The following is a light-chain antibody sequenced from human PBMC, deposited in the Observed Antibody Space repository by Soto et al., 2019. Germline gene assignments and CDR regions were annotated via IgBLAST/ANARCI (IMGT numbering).Light chain of an antibody. J-gene: IGKJ2*01. Sequence: EIVLTQSPGTLSLSPGERATLSCRASQSVSSSYLAWYQQKPGQAPMLLIYGASSRATGIPDRFSGSGSGTDFTLTISRLEPEDFAVYYGQHYGSSNHTFGQGTKLEIK. V-gene: IGKV3-20*01. CDR2: GAS. CDR1: QSVSSSY. CDR3: QHYGSSNHT.